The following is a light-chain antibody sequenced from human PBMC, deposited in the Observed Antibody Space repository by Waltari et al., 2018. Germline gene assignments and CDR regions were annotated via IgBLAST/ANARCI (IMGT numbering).Light chain of an antibody. V-gene: IGKV3-15*01. CDR1: QSIATN. CDR2: EAS. Sequence: IMMTQSPATLSVSPGEGATLSCRASQSIATNLAWYQQKPGQGPRLLISEASTRVAGVPARFSARGSGTEFTLTISSLQSEDFAVYYCQQYNDYYSFGQGTRLEIK. CDR3: QQYNDYYS. J-gene: IGKJ2*01.